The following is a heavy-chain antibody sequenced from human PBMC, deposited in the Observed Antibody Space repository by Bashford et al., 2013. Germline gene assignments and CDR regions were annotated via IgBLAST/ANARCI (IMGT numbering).Heavy chain of an antibody. D-gene: IGHD1-1*01. Sequence: VRQAPGKGLEWVSSISSSSSYIYYADSVKGRFTISRDNAKNSLYLQMNSLTAEDTAMYYCARPSVTTRNEPFDVWGRGTMVTVSS. CDR3: ARPSVTTRNEPFDV. V-gene: IGHV3-21*01. J-gene: IGHJ3*01. CDR2: ISSSSSYI.